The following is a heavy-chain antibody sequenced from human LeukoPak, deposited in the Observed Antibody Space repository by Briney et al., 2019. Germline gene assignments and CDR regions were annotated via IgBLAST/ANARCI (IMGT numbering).Heavy chain of an antibody. V-gene: IGHV1-18*01. Sequence: ASVKVSCKASGSTFTNFGISWVRQAPGQGLEWMGWISTYNGHTNYAQKLQGRVTMTTDTSTSTVYMEVRSLRSDDTAVYYCATIGYCSGGSCYDIDYWGQGTLVTVST. CDR1: GSTFTNFG. CDR3: ATIGYCSGGSCYDIDY. J-gene: IGHJ4*02. D-gene: IGHD2-15*01. CDR2: ISTYNGHT.